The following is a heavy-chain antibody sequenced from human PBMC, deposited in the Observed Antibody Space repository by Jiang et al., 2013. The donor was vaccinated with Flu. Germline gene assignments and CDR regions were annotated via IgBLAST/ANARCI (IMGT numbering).Heavy chain of an antibody. Sequence: SGAEVKKPGSSVKVSCKASGGAFNTYSISWVRQAPGQGLEWMGGVIPLFGRPNYAQKFQGRVTITAVKSTTTAYMELSNLRSADTAVYYCARASSDCSSANCPSAYWGQGTLVTVSS. CDR2: VIPLFGRP. D-gene: IGHD2-2*01. V-gene: IGHV1-69*06. J-gene: IGHJ4*02. CDR1: GGAFNTYS. CDR3: ARASSDCSSANCPSAY.